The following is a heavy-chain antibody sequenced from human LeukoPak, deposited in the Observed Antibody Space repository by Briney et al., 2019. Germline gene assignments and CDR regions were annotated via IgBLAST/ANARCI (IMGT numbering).Heavy chain of an antibody. J-gene: IGHJ5*01. V-gene: IGHV3-43*02. D-gene: IGHD3-22*01. Sequence: GGSLRLSCAASGFTFHEHAMHWVRQDPGKGLEWVSLISGDGGSTYYADSEKCRFTISRDNSKDSLYLQMNSLRTEDTALYYCVKGGDYYDSSGYYNVGDSWGQGTLVTVSS. CDR1: GFTFHEHA. CDR2: ISGDGGST. CDR3: VKGGDYYDSSGYYNVGDS.